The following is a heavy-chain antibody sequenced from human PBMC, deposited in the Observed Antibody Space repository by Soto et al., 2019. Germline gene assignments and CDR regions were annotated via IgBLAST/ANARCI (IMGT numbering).Heavy chain of an antibody. V-gene: IGHV4-34*01. Sequence: PSETLSLTCAVYGGSFSGYYWSWIRQPPGKGLEWIGEINHSGSTNYNPSLKSRVTISVDTSKNQFSLKLSSVTAADTAVYYCARRSILWFGELLLWFDPWGQGALVT. D-gene: IGHD3-10*01. CDR1: GGSFSGYY. CDR2: INHSGST. CDR3: ARRSILWFGELLLWFDP. J-gene: IGHJ5*02.